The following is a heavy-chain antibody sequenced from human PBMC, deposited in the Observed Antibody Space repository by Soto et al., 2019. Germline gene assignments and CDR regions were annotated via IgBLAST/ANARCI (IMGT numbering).Heavy chain of an antibody. CDR1: GGSISSGGYY. D-gene: IGHD2-2*01. V-gene: IGHV4-31*03. CDR3: ARDGPATLDY. J-gene: IGHJ4*02. Sequence: QVQLQESGPGLVKPSQTLSLTCTVSGGSISSGGYYWSWIRQHPGKGLEWIGYSYYSGSTYYNPSLKGGVTISVDTSKNQFSLKLSSVTAADTAVYYGARDGPATLDYWGQGTLVTVSS. CDR2: SYYSGST.